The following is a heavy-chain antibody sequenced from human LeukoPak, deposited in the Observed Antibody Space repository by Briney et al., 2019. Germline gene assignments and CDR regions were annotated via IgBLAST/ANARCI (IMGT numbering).Heavy chain of an antibody. D-gene: IGHD3-10*01. Sequence: SETLSLTCTVSGGSISSYYWSWIRQPPGKGLEWIGYIYYSGSTNYNPSLKSRVTISVDTSKNQFSLKLSSVTAADTAVYYCARYYYGSGSYFPPSFDYWGQGTLVTVSS. CDR3: ARYYYGSGSYFPPSFDY. V-gene: IGHV4-59*01. J-gene: IGHJ4*02. CDR2: IYYSGST. CDR1: GGSISSYY.